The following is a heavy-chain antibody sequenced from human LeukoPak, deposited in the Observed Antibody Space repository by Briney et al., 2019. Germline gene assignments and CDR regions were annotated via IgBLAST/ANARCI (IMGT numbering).Heavy chain of an antibody. Sequence: GRSLRLSCEVSGFTFTHYGMHWVRQAPGKALEWVSFISYNGNEKYGDSVKGRFTISRDNSKNTLYLQMGSLRAEDMGMYYCARQYSGSYYEAFDYWGQGTLVTVSS. CDR1: GFTFTHYG. CDR2: ISYNGNE. D-gene: IGHD1-26*01. J-gene: IGHJ4*02. V-gene: IGHV3-30*03. CDR3: ARQYSGSYYEAFDY.